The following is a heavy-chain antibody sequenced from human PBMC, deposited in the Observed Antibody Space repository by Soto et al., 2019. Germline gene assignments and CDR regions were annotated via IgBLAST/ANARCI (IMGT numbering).Heavy chain of an antibody. D-gene: IGHD2-15*01. CDR3: ARGDSDLAVSEAAY. CDR1: GASITDSY. Sequence: QMQMQESGPRLVKPSETLSLTCTVSGASITDSYWSWIRQPPEKSLEWIGYIYFSGVATYNPSLKSRATMSRDTSTNEFSLKLTSVTAADTAIYYCARGDSDLAVSEAAYWGQGTLVTVSS. CDR2: IYFSGVA. V-gene: IGHV4-59*01. J-gene: IGHJ1*01.